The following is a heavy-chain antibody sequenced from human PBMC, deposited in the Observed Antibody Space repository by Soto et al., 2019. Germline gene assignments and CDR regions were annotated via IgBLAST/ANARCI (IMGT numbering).Heavy chain of an antibody. Sequence: GGSLRLSCTASGFTFGDYAMSWFRQAPGKGLEWVGFIRSKAYGGTTEYAASVKGSFTISRDDSKSIAYLQMNSLKTEDTAVYYCTSSYYYDSSGLVDYWGQGTLVTVSS. CDR3: TSSYYYDSSGLVDY. D-gene: IGHD3-22*01. CDR1: GFTFGDYA. J-gene: IGHJ4*02. V-gene: IGHV3-49*03. CDR2: IRSKAYGGTT.